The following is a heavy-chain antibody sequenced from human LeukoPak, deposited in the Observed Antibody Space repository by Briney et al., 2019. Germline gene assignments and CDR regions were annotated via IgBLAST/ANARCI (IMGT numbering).Heavy chain of an antibody. CDR3: VRVGGSPLGALDI. D-gene: IGHD1-14*01. CDR1: GGSISSYY. CDR2: IYYSGST. J-gene: IGHJ3*02. Sequence: SETLSLTCTVSGGSISSYYWSWIRQPPGKGLEWIGYIYYSGSTNYNPSLKSRVTISVDTSKNQFSLKLSSVTAADTAVYYCVRVGGSPLGALDIWGQGTMVTVSS. V-gene: IGHV4-59*01.